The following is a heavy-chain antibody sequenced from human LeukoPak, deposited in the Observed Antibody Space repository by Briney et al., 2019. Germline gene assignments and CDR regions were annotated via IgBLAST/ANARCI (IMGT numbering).Heavy chain of an antibody. Sequence: ASVKVSCKASGYTFTGYYMHWVRQAPGQRLEWMGWINPNSGGTNYAQKFQGRVTITRDTSISTAYMELSRLRSDDTAVYYCARENTMVRRGTVPGYWGQGTLVTVSS. CDR3: ARENTMVRRGTVPGY. CDR1: GYTFTGYY. D-gene: IGHD3-10*01. V-gene: IGHV1-2*02. J-gene: IGHJ4*02. CDR2: INPNSGGT.